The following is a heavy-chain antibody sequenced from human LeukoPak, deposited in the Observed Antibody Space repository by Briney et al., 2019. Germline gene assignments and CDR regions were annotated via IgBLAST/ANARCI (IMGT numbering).Heavy chain of an antibody. CDR1: GFTFSSYA. D-gene: IGHD2-15*01. V-gene: IGHV3-23*01. CDR3: AKAYCTGGSYYSPDY. CDR2: ISGSGGST. Sequence: AGGSLRLSCAASGFTFSSYAMSWVRQAPGKGLEWVSIISGSGGSTYYADSVKGRFTISRDNSKTTLYLQMSSLRAEDTAVYYCAKAYCTGGSYYSPDYWGQGTLVTVSS. J-gene: IGHJ4*02.